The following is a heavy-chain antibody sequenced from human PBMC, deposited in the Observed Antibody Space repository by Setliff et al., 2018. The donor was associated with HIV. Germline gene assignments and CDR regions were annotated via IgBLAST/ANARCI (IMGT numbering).Heavy chain of an antibody. D-gene: IGHD3-3*01. CDR2: IYHSGST. CDR3: ARHSDFWSEDAFDI. CDR1: GFSISSGYY. V-gene: IGHV4-38-2*01. Sequence: SETLSLTCAVSGFSISSGYYWGWIRQPPGKGLEWIGTIYHSGSTYYSPSLKSRVTILVDPSKNQFSLRLSSVAAADTAVYYCARHSDFWSEDAFDIWGQGTMVTVS. J-gene: IGHJ3*02.